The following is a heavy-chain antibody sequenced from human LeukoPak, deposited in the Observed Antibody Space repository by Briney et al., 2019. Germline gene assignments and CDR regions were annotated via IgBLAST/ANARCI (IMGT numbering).Heavy chain of an antibody. Sequence: TGGSLRLSCAASGFTFSNYAMHWVRQAQGTGLEWVALISYDGSSIRYADSVRGRFTISRDNSKNTLYLEVSCLRADDTAVYYCVRDHSTGGSGWYYDSWGQGTLLTVSS. J-gene: IGHJ5*01. V-gene: IGHV3-30*04. D-gene: IGHD6-19*01. CDR3: VRDHSTGGSGWYYDS. CDR2: ISYDGSSI. CDR1: GFTFSNYA.